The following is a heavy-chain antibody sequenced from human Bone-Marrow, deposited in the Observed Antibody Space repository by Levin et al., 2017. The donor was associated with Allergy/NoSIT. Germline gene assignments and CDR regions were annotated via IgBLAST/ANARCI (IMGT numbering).Heavy chain of an antibody. D-gene: IGHD6-13*01. Sequence: GESLKISCAASGFTFSDYWMSWVRQAPGKGLEWVANIKQDGSGKYYVDSVKGRFSISRDNAKNSVYLQMNSLRAEDTAVYYCARDILISAAGSDYWGQGTLVTVSS. J-gene: IGHJ4*02. V-gene: IGHV3-7*04. CDR3: ARDILISAAGSDY. CDR2: IKQDGSGK. CDR1: GFTFSDYW.